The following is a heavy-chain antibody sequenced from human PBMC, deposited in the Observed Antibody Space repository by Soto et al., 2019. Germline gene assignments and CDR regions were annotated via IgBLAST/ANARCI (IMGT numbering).Heavy chain of an antibody. Sequence: GGSLRLSCAASGLTFSSYEMNWVRQAPGKGLEWVSYISSSGSTIYYADSVKGRFTISRDNAKNSLYLQMNSLRAEDTAVYYCASTPRDYPYFDYWGQGTLVTVSS. CDR1: GLTFSSYE. CDR3: ASTPRDYPYFDY. J-gene: IGHJ4*02. CDR2: ISSSGSTI. D-gene: IGHD4-17*01. V-gene: IGHV3-48*03.